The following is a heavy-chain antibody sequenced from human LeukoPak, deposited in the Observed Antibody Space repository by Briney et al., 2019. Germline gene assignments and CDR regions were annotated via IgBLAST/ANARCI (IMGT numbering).Heavy chain of an antibody. CDR1: GGSVSSGGYY. D-gene: IGHD3-10*01. CDR2: IYDSGST. V-gene: IGHV4-30-2*01. CDR3: ARGYITMVRGVIHYFDN. J-gene: IGHJ4*02. Sequence: PSQTLSLTCTVSGGSVSSGGYYWSWIRQPPGKGLEWIGYIYDSGSTFYDPSLKSRVTISVDRSKNQFSLKLRSVTAADTAVYHCARGYITMVRGVIHYFDNWGQGTLVTVSS.